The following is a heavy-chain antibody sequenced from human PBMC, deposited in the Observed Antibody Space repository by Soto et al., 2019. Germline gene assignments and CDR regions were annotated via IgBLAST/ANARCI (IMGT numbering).Heavy chain of an antibody. V-gene: IGHV3-7*01. CDR1: GFTFSSYW. D-gene: IGHD2-2*01. Sequence: GESLKISCAASGFTFSSYWMSWVRQAPGKGLEWVANIKQDGSEKYYVDSVKGRFTISRDNAKNSLYLQMNSRRAEDTAVYYCGREVYCSSTSCYAFDIWGQGTMVTVSS. CDR2: IKQDGSEK. J-gene: IGHJ3*02. CDR3: GREVYCSSTSCYAFDI.